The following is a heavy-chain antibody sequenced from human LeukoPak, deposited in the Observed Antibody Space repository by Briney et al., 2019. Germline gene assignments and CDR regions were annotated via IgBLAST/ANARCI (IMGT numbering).Heavy chain of an antibody. V-gene: IGHV3-21*01. Sequence: GGSLRLSCAASGFTFSSYSMNWVHQAPGKGLEWVSSISSSSSYIYYADSVKGRFTISRDNAKNSLYLQMNSLRAEDTAVYYCARVGYYDSSGYRAFDIWGQGTMVTVSS. CDR2: ISSSSSYI. CDR1: GFTFSSYS. D-gene: IGHD3-22*01. J-gene: IGHJ3*02. CDR3: ARVGYYDSSGYRAFDI.